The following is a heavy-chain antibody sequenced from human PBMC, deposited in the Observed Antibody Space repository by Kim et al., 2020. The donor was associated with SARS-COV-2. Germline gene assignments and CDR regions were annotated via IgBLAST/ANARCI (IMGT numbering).Heavy chain of an antibody. CDR1: GFTFSSYD. CDR2: IGTAGDT. D-gene: IGHD3-22*01. J-gene: IGHJ6*02. CDR3: ARGYYYDSSGYYRLGYYGMDV. Sequence: GGSLRLSCAASGFTFSSYDMHWVRQATGKGLEWVSAIGTAGDTYYPGSVKGRFTISRENAKNSLYLQMNSLRAGDTAVYYCARGYYYDSSGYYRLGYYGMDVWGQGTTVTVSS. V-gene: IGHV3-13*01.